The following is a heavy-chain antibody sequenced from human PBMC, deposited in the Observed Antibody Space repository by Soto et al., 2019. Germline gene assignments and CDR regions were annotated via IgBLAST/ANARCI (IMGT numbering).Heavy chain of an antibody. CDR1: GEALDSRG. J-gene: IGHJ4*02. Sequence: ASAEACCKASGEALDSRGNDWVREAPGQGLEWMGWISADNGNTNYAQKLQGRVTMTTDTSTSTSYMELRSPRSDGTPGFSCARFGNWNYASDYWVQETLVTVSS. CDR2: ISADNGNT. D-gene: IGHD1-7*01. CDR3: ARFGNWNYASDY. V-gene: IGHV1-18*01.